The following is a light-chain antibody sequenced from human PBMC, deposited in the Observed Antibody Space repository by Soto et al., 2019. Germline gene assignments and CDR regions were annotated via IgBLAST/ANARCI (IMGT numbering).Light chain of an antibody. Sequence: DVMMTQTPLSLSVTPGQPASISCKSSQSLLHSDGKTYLYWYLQKAGQPPKLLTYEVSNRFSGVPDRFSGSGSGTDFTLKISRVEAEHVGLYYCMQSLHLPITFGQGTRLEIK. V-gene: IGKV2D-29*01. CDR3: MQSLHLPIT. CDR2: EVS. J-gene: IGKJ5*01. CDR1: QSLLHSDGKTY.